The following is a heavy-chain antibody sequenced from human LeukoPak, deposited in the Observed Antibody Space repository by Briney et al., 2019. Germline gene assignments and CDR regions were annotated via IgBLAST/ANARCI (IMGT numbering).Heavy chain of an antibody. CDR1: GYTFTGYY. CDR2: INPNSGGT. V-gene: IGHV1-2*02. D-gene: IGHD3-22*01. J-gene: IGHJ6*03. CDR3: ARGAVTMIVVVIEVSYYYYMDV. Sequence: GASVKVSCRASGYTFTGYYMHWVRQAPGQGLEWMGWINPNSGGTNYAQKFQGRVTMTRDTSISTAYMELSRLRSDDTAVYYCARGAVTMIVVVIEVSYYYYMDVWGKGTTVTISS.